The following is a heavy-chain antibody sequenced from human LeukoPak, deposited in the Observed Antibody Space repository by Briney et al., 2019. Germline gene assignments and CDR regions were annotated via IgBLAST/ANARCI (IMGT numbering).Heavy chain of an antibody. CDR3: ARQDTRGYYVDY. CDR1: GGSISSYY. J-gene: IGHJ4*02. V-gene: IGHV4-59*08. CDR2: IYYSGST. D-gene: IGHD3-22*01. Sequence: SETLSLTCTVSGGSISSYYWGWIRQPPGKGLEWIGSIYYSGSTNYNPSLKSRVTISVDTSKNQFSLKLSSVTAADTAVYYCARQDTRGYYVDYWGQGTLVTVSS.